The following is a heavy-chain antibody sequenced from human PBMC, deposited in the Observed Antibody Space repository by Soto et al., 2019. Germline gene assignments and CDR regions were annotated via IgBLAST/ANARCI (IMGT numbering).Heavy chain of an antibody. J-gene: IGHJ6*02. CDR3: ARAVEQSYYYYGMDV. Sequence: QVQLVQSGAEVKKPGSSVKVSCKASGGTFSSYGISWVRQAPGQGLEWMGGIIPIFGTANYAQKFQGRGTITADESTSTAYMELSRLSSEDTAVYYCARAVEQSYYYYGMDVWGQGTTVTVSS. CDR2: IIPIFGTA. V-gene: IGHV1-69*12. CDR1: GGTFSSYG.